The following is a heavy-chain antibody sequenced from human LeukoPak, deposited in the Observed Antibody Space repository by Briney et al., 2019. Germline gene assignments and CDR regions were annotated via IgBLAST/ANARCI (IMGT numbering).Heavy chain of an antibody. V-gene: IGHV4-39*01. D-gene: IGHD2-21*01. CDR2: ILHSGYT. CDR3: ARHRGGGGYHYMDV. Sequence: PSETLSLTRTVSGDSLGRSNTYWGWIRQTPGKGLEWLGTILHSGYTYNSPSLKSRVTMSVDSSKNQFSLSLSSVTAADTAVYFCARHRGGGGYHYMDVWGKGTTVIVSS. CDR1: GDSLGRSNTY. J-gene: IGHJ6*03.